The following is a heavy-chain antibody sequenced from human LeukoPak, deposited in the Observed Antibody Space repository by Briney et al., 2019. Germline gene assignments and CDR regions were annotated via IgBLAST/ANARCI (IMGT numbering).Heavy chain of an antibody. Sequence: GGSLRLSCAASGFTFSSYSMNWVRQAPGKGLEWVSSISSSSSYIYYADSVKGRFTISRDNAKNSLYLQMNSLRAEDTAVYYCARVYGDYGIYYYYYDGMDVWGKGTTVTVSS. J-gene: IGHJ6*04. CDR2: ISSSSSYI. V-gene: IGHV3-21*01. CDR3: ARVYGDYGIYYYYYDGMDV. D-gene: IGHD4-17*01. CDR1: GFTFSSYS.